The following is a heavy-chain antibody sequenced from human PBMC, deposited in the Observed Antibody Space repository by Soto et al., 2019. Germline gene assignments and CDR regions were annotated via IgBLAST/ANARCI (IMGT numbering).Heavy chain of an antibody. Sequence: ASVKVSCKASGYTFTSYYVHWVRQAPGQGLEWMGIINASGGSTSYAQKFQGRVTMTRDTSTSTVYMELSSLRSEDTAVYYCARGWGRVTMIGAPSSSLEAIDMWGQGTTVPF. D-gene: IGHD3-22*01. CDR1: GYTFTSYY. CDR2: INASGGST. CDR3: ARGWGRVTMIGAPSSSLEAIDM. J-gene: IGHJ3*02. V-gene: IGHV1-46*01.